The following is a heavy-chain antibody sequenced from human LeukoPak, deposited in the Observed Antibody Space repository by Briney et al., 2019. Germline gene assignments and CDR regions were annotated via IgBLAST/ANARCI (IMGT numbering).Heavy chain of an antibody. V-gene: IGHV1-46*01. CDR3: ARALYYDILRRAYGFDP. J-gene: IGHJ5*02. CDR1: GYTFTSYY. CDR2: INPSGGST. D-gene: IGHD3-9*01. Sequence: ASVKVSCKASGYTFTSYYMHWVRQAPGQGLEWMGIINPSGGSTSYAQKFQGRVTMTRDMSTSTAYMELSSLRSEDTAVYYCARALYYDILRRAYGFDPWGQGTLVTVSS.